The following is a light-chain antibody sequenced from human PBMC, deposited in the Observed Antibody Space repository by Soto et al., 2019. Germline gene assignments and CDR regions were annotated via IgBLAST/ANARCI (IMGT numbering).Light chain of an antibody. J-gene: IGKJ2*01. CDR2: DAS. CDR1: QSISSW. Sequence: DIQMTQSPSTLSASVGDRVTITCRASQSISSWLAWYQQKPGKAPKLLIYDASSLESGVPSRFSGSGSGTEVSLTISSLQPDDFATEYCQQYNSYSSTFGQGTKLEIK. V-gene: IGKV1-5*01. CDR3: QQYNSYSST.